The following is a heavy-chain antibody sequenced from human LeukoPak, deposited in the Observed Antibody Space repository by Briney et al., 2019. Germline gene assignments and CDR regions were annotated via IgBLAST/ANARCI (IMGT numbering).Heavy chain of an antibody. Sequence: GESLKISCKGSGYSFTSYWISWVRQMPGKGLEWMGRIDPSDSYTNYSPSFQGHVAISADKSISTAYLQWSSLKASDTAMYYCARHYYYDSSGYQHWGQGTLVTVSS. CDR2: IDPSDSYT. V-gene: IGHV5-10-1*01. J-gene: IGHJ1*01. CDR3: ARHYYYDSSGYQH. D-gene: IGHD3-22*01. CDR1: GYSFTSYW.